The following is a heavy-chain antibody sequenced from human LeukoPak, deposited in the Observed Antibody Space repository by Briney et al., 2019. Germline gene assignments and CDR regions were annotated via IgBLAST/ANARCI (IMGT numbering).Heavy chain of an antibody. CDR1: GFTFSSYT. D-gene: IGHD6-19*01. V-gene: IGHV3-48*01. J-gene: IGHJ4*02. CDR2: ISSSSSTI. CDR3: ASGSNGFHRY. Sequence: GGSLRLSCAASGFTFSSYTMNWVRQAPGKGLEWVSYISSSSSTIYYADSVKGRFTISRDNAKNSLYLQMNSLRAEDTAVYYCASGSNGFHRYWGQGTLVTVSS.